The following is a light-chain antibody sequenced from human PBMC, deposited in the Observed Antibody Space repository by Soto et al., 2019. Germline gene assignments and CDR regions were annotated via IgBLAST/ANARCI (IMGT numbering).Light chain of an antibody. CDR3: QQYDRSPLYT. CDR1: QTISSDY. Sequence: EIVLTQPLDILSLSPGERATLSCRASQTISSDYLAWYQQKPGQAPRLLIYGASNRATGIPDRFSGSGSGTDFTLTISRLEPEDFAVYYCQQYDRSPLYTFGQGTKLEIK. V-gene: IGKV3-20*01. J-gene: IGKJ2*01. CDR2: GAS.